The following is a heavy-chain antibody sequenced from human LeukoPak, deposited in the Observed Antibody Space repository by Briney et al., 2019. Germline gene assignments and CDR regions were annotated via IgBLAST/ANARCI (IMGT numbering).Heavy chain of an antibody. D-gene: IGHD6-13*01. CDR2: IDHSGST. J-gene: IGHJ3*02. Sequence: SETLSLTCVVYGGSLSDYYWSWIRQPPGKGLEWIGKIDHSGSTTYNPSLKSRVTISVDTSKNQFSLKLSSVTAADTAVYYCARAPSAAGDAFDIWGQGTMVTVSS. CDR3: ARAPSAAGDAFDI. CDR1: GGSLSDYY. V-gene: IGHV4-34*01.